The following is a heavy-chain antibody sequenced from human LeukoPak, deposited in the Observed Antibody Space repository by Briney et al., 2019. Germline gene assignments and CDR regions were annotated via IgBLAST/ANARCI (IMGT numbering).Heavy chain of an antibody. D-gene: IGHD6-19*01. J-gene: IGHJ4*02. CDR2: IYYSGST. Sequence: SETLSLTCTVSGGSTSSYYWSWIRQPAGKGLEWIGSIYYSGSTYYNPSLKSRVTISVDTSKNQFSLKLRSVTAADTSVYYCARHVSSGLPDYWGQGTLVTVSS. CDR3: ARHVSSGLPDY. V-gene: IGHV4-59*05. CDR1: GGSTSSYY.